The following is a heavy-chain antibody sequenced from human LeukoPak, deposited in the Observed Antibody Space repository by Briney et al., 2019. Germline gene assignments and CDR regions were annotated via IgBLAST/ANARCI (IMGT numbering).Heavy chain of an antibody. CDR1: GYSFTTYW. Sequence: GESLKISCKGSGYSFTTYWIAWVRQMPGKGLEWRGIISPDDSDIRYSPSFQGHVTISADKSISTAYLQWSSLQASDTAMYYCARHEGSGSYYSYWGQGTLVTVSS. D-gene: IGHD1-26*01. CDR3: ARHEGSGSYYSY. CDR2: ISPDDSDI. J-gene: IGHJ4*02. V-gene: IGHV5-51*01.